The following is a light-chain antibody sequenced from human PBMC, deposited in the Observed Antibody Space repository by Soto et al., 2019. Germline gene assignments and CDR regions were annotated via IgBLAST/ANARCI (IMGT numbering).Light chain of an antibody. Sequence: QSVLTQPPSVSGAPGQRVTISCTGSSSNIGAGYDVHWYQQLPGTAPKLLIYGNSNRPSGVPDRFSGSKSGTSASLAITGLQADDEPDYSFQSYDSSLGGHVVFGGGTKLTVL. J-gene: IGLJ2*01. CDR1: SSNIGAGYD. V-gene: IGLV1-40*01. CDR2: GNS. CDR3: QSYDSSLGGHVV.